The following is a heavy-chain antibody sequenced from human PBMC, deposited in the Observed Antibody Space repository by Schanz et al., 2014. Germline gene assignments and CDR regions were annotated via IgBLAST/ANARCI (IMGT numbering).Heavy chain of an antibody. CDR2: MNPNSGDT. Sequence: QVQLVQSGAEVKKPGASVKVSCRASGYPFTSDDITWVRQAPGQGLEWMGWMNPNSGDTGYPRKFQDRVTMPRNSSISTAYMELNSLTSEDTAVYYCARVSMEFERGKSCYYYIDVWGRGTTVTVSS. CDR1: GYPFTSDD. V-gene: IGHV1-8*01. CDR3: ARVSMEFERGKSCYYYIDV. D-gene: IGHD3-10*01. J-gene: IGHJ6*03.